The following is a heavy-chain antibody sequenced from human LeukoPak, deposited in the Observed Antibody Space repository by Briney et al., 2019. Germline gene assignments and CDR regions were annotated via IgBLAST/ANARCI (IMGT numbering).Heavy chain of an antibody. V-gene: IGHV4-59*08. Sequence: SETLSLTCTVSGGSISSYYWNWIRQPPGKGLKWIGYIYYSGSTNYNPSLKSRVTISVDTSKNQFSLKLSSVTAADTAVYYCARGDWSPYYFDFWGQGNLVTVSS. CDR1: GGSISSYY. J-gene: IGHJ4*02. D-gene: IGHD3/OR15-3a*01. CDR3: ARGDWSPYYFDF. CDR2: IYYSGST.